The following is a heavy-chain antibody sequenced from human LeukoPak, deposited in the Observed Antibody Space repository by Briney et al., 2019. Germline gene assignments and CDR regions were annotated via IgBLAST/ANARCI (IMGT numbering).Heavy chain of an antibody. CDR1: GFTFSTYW. Sequence: GGSLRLSCSASGFTFSTYWMSWVRQAPGKGLEWVGRIKSKTDGGTTDYAAPVKGRFTISRDDSKNTLYLQMNSLKTEDTAVYYCTTLSLYSGYDQFDYWGQGTLVTVSS. J-gene: IGHJ4*02. D-gene: IGHD5-12*01. V-gene: IGHV3-15*01. CDR2: IKSKTDGGTT. CDR3: TTLSLYSGYDQFDY.